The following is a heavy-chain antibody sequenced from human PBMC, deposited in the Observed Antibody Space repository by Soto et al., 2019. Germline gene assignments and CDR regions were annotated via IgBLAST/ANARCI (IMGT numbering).Heavy chain of an antibody. Sequence: SETLCLTCTVSGVSMGSSSYYWGWLRRPPGKGLEWIGSIYYSGTTHYNPSLKSRVTISVDTSKSQFSLKLSSVTAADTAVYYCACVVVVTATIDYWGPGTLVTVSS. CDR3: ACVVVVTATIDY. V-gene: IGHV4-39*01. CDR1: GVSMGSSSYY. D-gene: IGHD2-15*01. J-gene: IGHJ4*01. CDR2: IYYSGTT.